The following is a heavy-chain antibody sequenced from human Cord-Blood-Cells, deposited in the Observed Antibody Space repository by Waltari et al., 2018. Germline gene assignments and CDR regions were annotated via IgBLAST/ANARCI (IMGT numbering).Heavy chain of an antibody. CDR2: INPNSGGT. J-gene: IGHJ4*02. CDR1: GYTFTGYY. D-gene: IGHD3-10*01. Sequence: QVQLVQSGAEVKKPGASVKVSCKASGYTFTGYYMPSVRQAPGQGLEWMGWINPNSGGTNYAQKFQGRVTMTRDTSISTAYMELSRLRSDDTAVYYCARDRGEYYYGSGSMGYWGQGTLVTVSS. CDR3: ARDRGEYYYGSGSMGY. V-gene: IGHV1-2*02.